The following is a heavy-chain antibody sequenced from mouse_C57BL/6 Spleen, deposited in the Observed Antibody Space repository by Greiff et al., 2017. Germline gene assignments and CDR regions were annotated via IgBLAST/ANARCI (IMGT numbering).Heavy chain of an antibody. Sequence: QVQLQQPGAELVKPGASVKLSCKASGYTFTSYWMQWVKQRPGQGLEWIGEIDPSDSYTNYNQKFKGKATLTVDTSSSTAYMQLSSLTSEDSAVYYCARGRYDGSSSLYYAMDYWGQGTSVTVSS. J-gene: IGHJ4*01. CDR2: IDPSDSYT. CDR1: GYTFTSYW. D-gene: IGHD1-1*01. V-gene: IGHV1-50*01. CDR3: ARGRYDGSSSLYYAMDY.